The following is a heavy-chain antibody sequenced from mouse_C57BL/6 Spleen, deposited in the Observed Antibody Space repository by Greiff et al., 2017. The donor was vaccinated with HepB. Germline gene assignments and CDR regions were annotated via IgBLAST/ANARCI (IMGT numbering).Heavy chain of an antibody. V-gene: IGHV1-26*01. CDR1: GYTFTDYY. J-gene: IGHJ4*01. D-gene: IGHD1-3*01. Sequence: EVQLQQSGPELVKPGASVKISCKASGYTFTDYYMNWVKQSHGKSLEWIGDINPNNGGTSYNQKFKGKATLTVDKSSSTAYMELRSLTYEDSAVYYCARGEWYRPYYYAMDYWGQGTSVTVSS. CDR3: ARGEWYRPYYYAMDY. CDR2: INPNNGGT.